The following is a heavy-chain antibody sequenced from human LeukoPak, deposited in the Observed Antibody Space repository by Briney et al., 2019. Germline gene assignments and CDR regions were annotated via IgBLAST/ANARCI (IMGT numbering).Heavy chain of an antibody. D-gene: IGHD6-13*01. CDR3: ARLQAAAGSSFDY. CDR1: GGSFSGYY. CDR2: ISHGGST. V-gene: IGHV4-34*01. J-gene: IGHJ4*02. Sequence: PSETLSLTCAVHGGSFSGYYWSWIRQPPGKGLEWIGEISHGGSTNYNPSLKSRVTISVDTSKNQFSLKLSCVTAADTAVYYCARLQAAAGSSFDYWGQGTLVTVSS.